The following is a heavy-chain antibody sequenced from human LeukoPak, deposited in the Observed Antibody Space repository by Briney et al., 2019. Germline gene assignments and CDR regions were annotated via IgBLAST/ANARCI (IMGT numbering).Heavy chain of an antibody. CDR1: GYTFTSYG. V-gene: IGHV1-18*01. CDR3: ASPYCSGGTCYAHDAFDI. Sequence: ASVKVSCKASGYTFTSYGISWVRQAPGQGLEWMGWISVYNGNANYAQKLQGRVTMTTDTSTSTAYMELRSLRSDDTAVYYCASPYCSGGTCYAHDAFDIWGQGTMVTVSS. D-gene: IGHD2-15*01. CDR2: ISVYNGNA. J-gene: IGHJ3*02.